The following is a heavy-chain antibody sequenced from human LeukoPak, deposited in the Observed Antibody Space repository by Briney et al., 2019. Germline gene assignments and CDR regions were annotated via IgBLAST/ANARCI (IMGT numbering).Heavy chain of an antibody. Sequence: MPGGSLRLSCAASGFTFSDYYMSWIRQAPGKGLEWVSYISSSGSTIYYADSVKGRFTISRDNAKNSLYLQMNSLRAEDTAVYYCARDLISDYDSSGLDYWGQGTLVTVSS. D-gene: IGHD3-22*01. CDR2: ISSSGSTI. CDR3: ARDLISDYDSSGLDY. CDR1: GFTFSDYY. J-gene: IGHJ4*02. V-gene: IGHV3-11*01.